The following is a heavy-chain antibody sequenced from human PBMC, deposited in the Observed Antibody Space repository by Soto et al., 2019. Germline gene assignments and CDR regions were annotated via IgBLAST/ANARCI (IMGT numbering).Heavy chain of an antibody. CDR2: IYYTGTA. J-gene: IGHJ4*02. CDR3: ASGTFNDIAFDS. D-gene: IGHD2-8*01. CDR1: GGSIDTGGFY. V-gene: IGHV4-31*03. Sequence: QVPLQESGPGLVKPSQTLTLTCSVSGGSIDTGGFYWSWARQLPGKGLQWIGYIYYTGTAYYNPALKSRVVISLDTSANQFSLSLTSLTAADTAVYYCASGTFNDIAFDSWGQGRLVTVSS.